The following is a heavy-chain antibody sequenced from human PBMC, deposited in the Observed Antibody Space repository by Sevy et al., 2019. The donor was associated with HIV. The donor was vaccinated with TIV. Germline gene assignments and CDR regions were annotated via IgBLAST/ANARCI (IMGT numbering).Heavy chain of an antibody. D-gene: IGHD3-22*01. CDR1: GFTFSRYW. V-gene: IGHV3-74*01. Sequence: GGSLRLSCTASGFTFSRYWMHWVRQAPGKGLVWVSRINSDGSSTSYADSVKGRFTISRDNDKNTLYLQMNSQRAEDTAVYYCASYYYDSSGIDYWGQGTLVTVSS. J-gene: IGHJ4*02. CDR3: ASYYYDSSGIDY. CDR2: INSDGSST.